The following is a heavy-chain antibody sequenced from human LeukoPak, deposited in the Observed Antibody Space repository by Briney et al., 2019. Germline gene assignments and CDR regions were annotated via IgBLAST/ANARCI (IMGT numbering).Heavy chain of an antibody. D-gene: IGHD3-10*01. J-gene: IGHJ4*02. CDR2: IYYSGST. Sequence: SETLSLTCTVSGGSISSGDYYWSWIRQPPGKGLEWIGYIYYSGSTYYNPSLKSRVTISVDTSKNQFSLKLSSVTAADTAVYYCARGNRQLAYYGSGSRLPFDYWGQGTLVAVSS. V-gene: IGHV4-30-4*08. CDR1: GGSISSGDYY. CDR3: ARGNRQLAYYGSGSRLPFDY.